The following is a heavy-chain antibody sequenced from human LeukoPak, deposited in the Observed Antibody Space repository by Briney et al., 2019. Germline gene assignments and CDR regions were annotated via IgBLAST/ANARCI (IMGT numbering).Heavy chain of an antibody. V-gene: IGHV4-39*07. D-gene: IGHD6-6*01. J-gene: IGHJ4*02. CDR2: IYYSGST. CDR3: AREYSSSSGAYYFDS. CDR1: GGSISSSSYY. Sequence: PSETLSLTCTVSGGSISSSSYYWGWIRKPPGKGLEWIGSIYYSGSTYYNPSLKSRVTMSVDTSKNQFSLKLSSVTAADTAVYYCAREYSSSSGAYYFDSWGQGTLVTVSS.